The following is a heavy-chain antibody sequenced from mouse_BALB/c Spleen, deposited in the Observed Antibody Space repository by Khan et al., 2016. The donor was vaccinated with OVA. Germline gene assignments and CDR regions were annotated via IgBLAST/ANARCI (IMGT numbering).Heavy chain of an antibody. CDR2: IYPGTGNT. D-gene: IGHD3-2*02. CDR3: AREEALYYFDY. V-gene: IGHV1S132*01. CDR1: GYIFTSYW. Sequence: VKLQESGTELVRPRASVKLSCKTSGYIFTSYWIHWVKQRSGQGLEWIARIYPGTGNTYYSEKFNGKASLTADKSSSTAYMHLRSLKSEDSAVYFCAREEALYYFDYWGQGTTLTVSA. J-gene: IGHJ2*01.